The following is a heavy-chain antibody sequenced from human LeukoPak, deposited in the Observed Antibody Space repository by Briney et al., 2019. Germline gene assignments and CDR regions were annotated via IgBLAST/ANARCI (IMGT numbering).Heavy chain of an antibody. CDR3: AKLSSGYSSSWYYFDY. V-gene: IGHV3-23*01. CDR2: ISGSGGST. Sequence: GGTLRLSCAASGFTFSSYGMSWVRQAPGKGLEWVSAISGSGGSTYYADSVKGRFTISRDSSKNTLYLQMNSLRAEDTAVYYCAKLSSGYSSSWYYFDYWGQGTLVTVSS. J-gene: IGHJ4*02. CDR1: GFTFSSYG. D-gene: IGHD6-13*01.